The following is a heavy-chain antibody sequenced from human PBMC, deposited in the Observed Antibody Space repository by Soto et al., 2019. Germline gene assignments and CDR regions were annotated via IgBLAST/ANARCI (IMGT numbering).Heavy chain of an antibody. D-gene: IGHD5-12*01. CDR1: GGSISSGGYS. CDR3: AAGGGLPRYS. Sequence: QLQLQESGSGLVKPSQTLSLTCAVSGGSISSGGYSWSWIRQPPGKGLEWIGYIYHSGSTYYNPSLTSRVTISVYMSKNQFSLKLSSVTAADTAVYYCAAGGGLPRYSWGQGTLVTVSS. J-gene: IGHJ4*02. V-gene: IGHV4-30-2*01. CDR2: IYHSGST.